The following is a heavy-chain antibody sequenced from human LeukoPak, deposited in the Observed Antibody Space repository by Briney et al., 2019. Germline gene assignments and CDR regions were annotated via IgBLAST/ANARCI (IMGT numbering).Heavy chain of an antibody. CDR1: GFTVSSNY. J-gene: IGHJ6*03. V-gene: IGHV3-53*01. CDR3: ASTTRGGTYYYYMDV. D-gene: IGHD1-1*01. CDR2: IYSGGSA. Sequence: SGGSLRLSCAASGFTVSSNYMTWVRQAPGKGLEWVSVIYSGGSAYYADSVKGRFTVSRDNSKNTLYLQMNSLRAEDTAVYFCASTTRGGTYYYYMDVWGKGTTVTISS.